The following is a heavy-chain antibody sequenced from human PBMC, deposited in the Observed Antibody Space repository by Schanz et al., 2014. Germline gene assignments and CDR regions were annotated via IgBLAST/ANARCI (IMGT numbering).Heavy chain of an antibody. CDR2: ISGTGDHI. Sequence: EVQLVESGGGLVKPGGSLTLSCAASGFSISDAWMHWVRQAPGKGLEWVSSISGTGDHIYYADSVKGRFTISRDNSKNTLYLQMNSLRAEDTAVYYCARDPSGSYGWFDPWGQGTLVTVSS. CDR3: ARDPSGSYGWFDP. D-gene: IGHD1-26*01. V-gene: IGHV3-21*01. CDR1: GFSISDAW. J-gene: IGHJ5*02.